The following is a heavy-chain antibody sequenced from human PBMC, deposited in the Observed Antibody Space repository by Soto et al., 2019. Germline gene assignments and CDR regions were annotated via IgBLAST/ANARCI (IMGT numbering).Heavy chain of an antibody. V-gene: IGHV4-59*08. CDR3: ASSNLGLLHSYYYYYMDV. CDR1: GGSISSYY. J-gene: IGHJ6*03. D-gene: IGHD4-4*01. Sequence: SETLSLTCTVSGGSISSYYWSWIRQPPGKGLEWIGYIYYSGSTNYNPSLKSRVTISVDTSKNQFSLKLSSVTAADTAVYYCASSNLGLLHSYYYYYMDVWGKGTTVTVSS. CDR2: IYYSGST.